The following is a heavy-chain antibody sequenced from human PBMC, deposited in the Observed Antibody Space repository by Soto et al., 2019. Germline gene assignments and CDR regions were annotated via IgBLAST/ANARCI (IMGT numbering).Heavy chain of an antibody. CDR3: ARGSMVGATNLPYYFDY. CDR2: IYYSGST. Sequence: PSETLSLTCTVSGGSISSYYWSWIRQPPGKGLEWIGYIYYSGSTNYNPSLKSRVTISVDTSKNQFSLKLSSVTAADTAVYYCARGSMVGATNLPYYFDYWGQGTLVTVSS. V-gene: IGHV4-59*13. D-gene: IGHD1-26*01. CDR1: GGSISSYY. J-gene: IGHJ4*02.